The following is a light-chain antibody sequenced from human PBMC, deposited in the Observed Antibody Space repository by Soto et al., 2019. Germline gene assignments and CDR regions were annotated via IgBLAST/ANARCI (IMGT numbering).Light chain of an antibody. CDR2: KAS. CDR1: QSINKW. CDR3: QQRSDWPPIT. V-gene: IGKV1-5*03. J-gene: IGKJ5*01. Sequence: DIQMGQSPSTLSASIGDRFTITWRATQSINKWLAWHQQKPGKAPKLLIYKASTLKSGVPSRFSGSGSGTEFTLTISSLEPEDFAVYYCQQRSDWPPITFGQGTRLEIK.